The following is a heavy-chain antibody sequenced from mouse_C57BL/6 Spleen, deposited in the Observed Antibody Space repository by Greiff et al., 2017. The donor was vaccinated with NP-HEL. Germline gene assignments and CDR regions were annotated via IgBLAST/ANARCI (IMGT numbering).Heavy chain of an antibody. CDR3: ARKGTGGAYFDY. Sequence: QVQLQQPGTELVKPGASVKLSCRASGYTFTSYWMHWVKQRPGKGLEWIGRIYPGDGDTNYNGKFKGKATLTADKSSSTAYMQLSSLTSEDSAVYFCARKGTGGAYFDYWGQGTTLTVSS. CDR2: IYPGDGDT. V-gene: IGHV1-82*01. J-gene: IGHJ2*01. D-gene: IGHD4-1*01. CDR1: GYTFTSYW.